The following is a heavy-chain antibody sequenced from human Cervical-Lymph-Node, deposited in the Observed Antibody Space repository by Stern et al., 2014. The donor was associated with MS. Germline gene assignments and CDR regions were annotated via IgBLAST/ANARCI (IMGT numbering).Heavy chain of an antibody. CDR3: ARGHPTYGSGYSYIMDV. J-gene: IGHJ6*02. Sequence: QVQLQQWGAGLLKPSETLSLTCGVYGGSFSGYYWSWIRQPPGKGLEWIGEINYSGGTNYNPAPKRRVTISVATSKNHFSLTLRSVTAADTAVYYCARGHPTYGSGYSYIMDVWGQGTTVTVSS. V-gene: IGHV4-34*01. CDR2: INYSGGT. CDR1: GGSFSGYY. D-gene: IGHD3-10*01.